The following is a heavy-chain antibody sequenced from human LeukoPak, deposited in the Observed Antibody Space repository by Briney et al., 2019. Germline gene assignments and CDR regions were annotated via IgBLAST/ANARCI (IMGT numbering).Heavy chain of an antibody. CDR1: GFTFSSYA. Sequence: GGSLRLSCAASGFTFSSYAMHWVRQAPGKGLEWVAVISYDGSNKYYADSVKGRFTISRDNSKNTLYLQMNSLRAEDTAVYYCARDLDYWGQGTLVTVSS. CDR3: ARDLDY. CDR2: ISYDGSNK. J-gene: IGHJ4*02. V-gene: IGHV3-30*04.